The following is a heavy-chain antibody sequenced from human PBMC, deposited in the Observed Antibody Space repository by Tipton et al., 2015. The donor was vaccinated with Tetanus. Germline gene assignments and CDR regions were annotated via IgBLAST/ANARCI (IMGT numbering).Heavy chain of an antibody. V-gene: IGHV4-34*01. CDR3: ARANNEFPKKGPFDS. D-gene: IGHD1-1*01. J-gene: IGHJ4*02. CDR1: GGSFSGYL. CDR2: INHSGTT. Sequence: GLVKPSKTLSLTCSVSGGSFSGYLWSWVRQPSGKGLEWIGEINHSGTTNYNPSLKSRVTISVDTSKNQFSLKLRSVTAADTAVYYCARANNEFPKKGPFDSWGQGSLVIVSS.